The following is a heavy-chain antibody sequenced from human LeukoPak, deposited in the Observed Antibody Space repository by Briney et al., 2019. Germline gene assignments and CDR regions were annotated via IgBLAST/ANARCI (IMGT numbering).Heavy chain of an antibody. CDR3: ARDRRPNSGSFSGSFDY. D-gene: IGHD1-26*01. Sequence: SDTLSPTCTVSVGSISSYYWGWLRQPPGKGLEWIGYIYYSGCTNYNPSLKSRVPISVDTSKSQFSLKLGSVTAADTAVYYCARDRRPNSGSFSGSFDYWGQGTLVTVSS. CDR2: IYYSGCT. CDR1: VGSISSYY. V-gene: IGHV4-59*01. J-gene: IGHJ4*02.